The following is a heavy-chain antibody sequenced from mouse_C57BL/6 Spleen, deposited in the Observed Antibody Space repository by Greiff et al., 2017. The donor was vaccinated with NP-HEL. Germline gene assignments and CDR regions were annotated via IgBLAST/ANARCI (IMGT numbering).Heavy chain of an antibody. D-gene: IGHD1-1*01. V-gene: IGHV1-64*01. CDR3: ARGSSLTAMDY. CDR1: GYTFTSYW. Sequence: QVQLQQSGAELVKPGASVKLSCKASGYTFTSYWMHWVKQRPGQGLEWIGMIHPNSGSTNYNEKFKSKATLTVDKSSSTAYMQLSSLTSEDSAVYYCARGSSLTAMDYWGQGTSVTVSS. CDR2: IHPNSGST. J-gene: IGHJ4*01.